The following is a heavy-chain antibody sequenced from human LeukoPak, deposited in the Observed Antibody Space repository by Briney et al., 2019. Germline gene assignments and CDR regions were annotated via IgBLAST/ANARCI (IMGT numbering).Heavy chain of an antibody. Sequence: GGSLRLSCAAPGFTFSSNWMHWVRHAPGKGLVWVSRINSDGSSTNYADSVKSRFTISRDNAKSTLYLQMNSLTAEDTAVYYCARDLAGDAYWGQGTLVTVSS. CDR1: GFTFSSNW. CDR2: INSDGSST. J-gene: IGHJ4*02. D-gene: IGHD7-27*01. V-gene: IGHV3-74*01. CDR3: ARDLAGDAY.